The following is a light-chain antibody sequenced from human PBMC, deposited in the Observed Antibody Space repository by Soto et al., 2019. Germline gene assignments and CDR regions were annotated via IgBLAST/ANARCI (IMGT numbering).Light chain of an antibody. CDR2: WES. V-gene: IGKV4-1*01. CDR1: QSVLYSSNNKNY. J-gene: IGKJ1*01. CDR3: QQYYSTPRT. Sequence: DIVMTQSPDSLAVSLGERAIINCKSSQSVLYSSNNKNYLAWYQQKPGQPPKLLMYWESSRDSGVPDRFSGSGSGTDFTLTISSLQAEDVAVYYCQQYYSTPRTFGQGTKVEIK.